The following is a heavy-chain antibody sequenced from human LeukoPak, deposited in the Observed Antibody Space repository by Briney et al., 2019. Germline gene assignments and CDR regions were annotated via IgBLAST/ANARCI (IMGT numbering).Heavy chain of an antibody. V-gene: IGHV1-18*01. CDR1: GYTFTSYG. Sequence: HRASVKVSCKASGYTFTSYGISWVRQAPGQGLEWMGWISAYNGKTSYAQKLQGRDTMTTDTSTSTAYMELRSPRSDDTAGYYCARGPLVGATHYFDYWGQGTLVTVSS. D-gene: IGHD1-26*01. CDR3: ARGPLVGATHYFDY. CDR2: ISAYNGKT. J-gene: IGHJ4*02.